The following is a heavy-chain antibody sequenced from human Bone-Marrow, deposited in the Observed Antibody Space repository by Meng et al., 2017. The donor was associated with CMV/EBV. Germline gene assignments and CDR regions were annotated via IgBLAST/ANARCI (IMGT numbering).Heavy chain of an antibody. CDR2: IIPILGIA. Sequence: SVKVSCKASGGTFSSYAISWVRQAPGQGLEWMGGIIPILGIANYAQKFQGRVTITADKSTSTAYMELSGLRSEDTAVYYCARGYSNYDLSSWVLYGMDVWGQGTTVTVSS. CDR3: ARGYSNYDLSSWVLYGMDV. D-gene: IGHD4-11*01. V-gene: IGHV1-69*10. J-gene: IGHJ6*02. CDR1: GGTFSSYA.